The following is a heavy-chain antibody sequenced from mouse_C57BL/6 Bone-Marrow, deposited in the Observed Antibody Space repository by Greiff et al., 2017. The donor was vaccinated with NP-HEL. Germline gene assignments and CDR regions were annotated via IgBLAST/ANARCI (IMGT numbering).Heavy chain of an antibody. D-gene: IGHD1-1*01. V-gene: IGHV1-20*01. CDR1: GYSFTGYF. Sequence: VQLQQSGPELVKPGASVKISCKASGYSFTGYFMNWVMQSHGKSLEWIGRINPYNGDTFYNQKFKGKATLTVDKSSSTAHMELRSLTSEDSAVYYCARWGYGSRGDWYFDVWGTGTTVTVSS. CDR3: ARWGYGSRGDWYFDV. J-gene: IGHJ1*03. CDR2: INPYNGDT.